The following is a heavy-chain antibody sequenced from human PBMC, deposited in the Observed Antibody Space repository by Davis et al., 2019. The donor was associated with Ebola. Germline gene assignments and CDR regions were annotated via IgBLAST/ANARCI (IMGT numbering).Heavy chain of an antibody. CDR1: GFTFSGSA. V-gene: IGHV3-73*01. Sequence: GESLKISCAASGFTFSGSAMHWVRQASGKGLEWVGRIRSKANSYATAYAASVKGRFTISRDDSKNTAYLQMNSLKTEDTAVYYCTRRYYYDSSGYYSDYWGQGTLVTVFS. CDR3: TRRYYYDSSGYYSDY. CDR2: IRSKANSYAT. J-gene: IGHJ4*02. D-gene: IGHD3-22*01.